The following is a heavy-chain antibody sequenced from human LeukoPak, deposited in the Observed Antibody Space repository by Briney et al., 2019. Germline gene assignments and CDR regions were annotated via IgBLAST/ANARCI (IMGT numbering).Heavy chain of an antibody. CDR3: AREKDYVLDY. V-gene: IGHV3-9*03. CDR2: ISGNSGSI. J-gene: IGHJ4*02. D-gene: IGHD4-17*01. Sequence: PGGSLTCTSAGSAFTCDDYVMDRLRHAQGHGREWVLGISGNSGSIGYADSVKGRFTISRDNAKNSLYLQMNSLRAEDMAFYYCAREKDYVLDYWGQGTLVTVSS. CDR1: AFTCDDYV.